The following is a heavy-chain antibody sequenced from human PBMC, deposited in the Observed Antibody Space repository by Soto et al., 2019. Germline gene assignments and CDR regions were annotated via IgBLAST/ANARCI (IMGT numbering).Heavy chain of an antibody. D-gene: IGHD6-6*01. V-gene: IGHV4-28*03. CDR2: IYYSGTT. J-gene: IGHJ6*02. CDR1: GYSISSSNW. CDR3: ARDKVYIGEYGGHHCDLMDV. Sequence: SETLSLTCAVSGYSISSSNWWGWIRQPPGKGLEWIGYIYYSGTTYYNPPLKSRVTMSVDTSKNQFSLELSSVTAADTAVYYCARDKVYIGEYGGHHCDLMDVWTQGTSVIGSS.